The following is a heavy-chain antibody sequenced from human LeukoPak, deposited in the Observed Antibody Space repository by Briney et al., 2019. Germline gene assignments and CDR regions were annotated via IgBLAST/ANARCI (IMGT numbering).Heavy chain of an antibody. Sequence: SETLPLTCAVYGGSFSGYYWSWIRQPPGKGLEWIGEINHSGSTNYNPSLKSRVTISVDTSKNQFSLKLSSVTAADTAVYYCARGRGRRWNSSSSGNFDYWGQGTLVTVSS. CDR3: ARGRGRRWNSSSSGNFDY. D-gene: IGHD6-13*01. J-gene: IGHJ4*02. CDR2: INHSGST. V-gene: IGHV4-34*01. CDR1: GGSFSGYY.